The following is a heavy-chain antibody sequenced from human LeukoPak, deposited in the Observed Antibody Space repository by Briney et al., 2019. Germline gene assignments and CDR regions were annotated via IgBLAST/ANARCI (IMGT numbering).Heavy chain of an antibody. D-gene: IGHD6-19*01. CDR2: ISGSGGTT. Sequence: GGSLRLSCAASGFTFSRYDMSWVCQAPGKGLEWVSAISGSGGTTHYADSVKGRFTISRDNSKNTLYLQMNSLRAEDTAVYCCAKVRAGHYFDYWGQGTLVTVSS. CDR3: AKVRAGHYFDY. J-gene: IGHJ4*02. CDR1: GFTFSRYD. V-gene: IGHV3-23*01.